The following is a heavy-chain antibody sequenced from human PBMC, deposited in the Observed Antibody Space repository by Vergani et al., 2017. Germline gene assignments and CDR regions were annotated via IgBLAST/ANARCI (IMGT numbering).Heavy chain of an antibody. V-gene: IGHV6-1*01. J-gene: IGHJ4*02. CDR2: TYYRSKWYN. CDR3: ARDLGGHNYYDSSI. D-gene: IGHD3-22*01. CDR1: GDSVSSNSVT. Sequence: QVQLQQSGPGLVKPSQTLSLTCAISGDSVSSNSVTWNWIRQSPSRGLEWLGRTYYRSKWYNDYAVSVKSRITINPDTSKNQFSLQLNSVTAADTAVYYCARDLGGHNYYDSSIWGQGTLVTVSS.